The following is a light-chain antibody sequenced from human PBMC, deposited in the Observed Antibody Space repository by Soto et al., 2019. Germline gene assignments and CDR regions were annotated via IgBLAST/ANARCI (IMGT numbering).Light chain of an antibody. J-gene: IGLJ1*01. Sequence: QSALTQPASVSGSPGQSVTISCTGTSSDVGGYNYVSWYQQLPGKAPKLIIYDVSNRPSGVSDRFSGSKSGNTASLTISGLQAEDEADYYCSSYTSSSTPWVFGTGTKVTVL. CDR3: SSYTSSSTPWV. CDR2: DVS. CDR1: SSDVGGYNY. V-gene: IGLV2-14*01.